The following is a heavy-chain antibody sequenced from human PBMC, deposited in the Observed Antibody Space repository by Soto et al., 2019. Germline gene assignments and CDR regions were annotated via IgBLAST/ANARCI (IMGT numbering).Heavy chain of an antibody. Sequence: SETLSLTCTVSGGTIRRYYWRWIRQPTGKGLEWIGYIYYSGSTNYNPSLKSRVTISVDTSKNQFSLKLSSVTAADTAVYYCARVEGGYCSGGSCPVHYFDYWGQGTLVTVSS. CDR3: ARVEGGYCSGGSCPVHYFDY. D-gene: IGHD2-15*01. CDR2: IYYSGST. J-gene: IGHJ4*02. V-gene: IGHV4-59*01. CDR1: GGTIRRYY.